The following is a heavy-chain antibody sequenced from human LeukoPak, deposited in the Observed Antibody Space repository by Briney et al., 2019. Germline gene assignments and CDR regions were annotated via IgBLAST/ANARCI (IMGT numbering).Heavy chain of an antibody. V-gene: IGHV3-23*01. J-gene: IGHJ4*02. CDR2: LIGSSGST. Sequence: GGSLRLSCAASGFTSTNYAMNWVRQAPGRGLEWVSVLIGSSGSTDYADSVKGRFTISRDNSKNTLYLQMNSLRAENTAVYYCAKGITMVRGVIITEYFDYWGQGTLVTVSS. CDR3: AKGITMVRGVIITEYFDY. CDR1: GFTSTNYA. D-gene: IGHD3-10*01.